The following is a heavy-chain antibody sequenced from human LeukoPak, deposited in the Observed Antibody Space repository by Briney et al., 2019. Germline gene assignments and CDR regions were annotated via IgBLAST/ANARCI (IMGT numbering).Heavy chain of an antibody. Sequence: GGSLRLSCAASGFTFSNAWKGWVRQTPGKGLEWVGLIKVNSEGETTDYAEAVKGRFTISRDDSQNTLYLQMNSLKTEDTAVYFCTNLKQGVAALDIWGPGAVVIVSS. CDR1: GFTFSNAW. J-gene: IGHJ3*02. CDR2: IKVNSEGETT. D-gene: IGHD1-7*01. CDR3: TNLKQGVAALDI. V-gene: IGHV3-15*01.